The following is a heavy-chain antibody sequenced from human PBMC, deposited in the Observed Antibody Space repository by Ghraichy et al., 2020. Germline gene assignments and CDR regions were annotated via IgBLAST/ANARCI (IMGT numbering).Heavy chain of an antibody. Sequence: SETLSLTCTVSGGSIRSYYWSWIRQPPGKGLEWIGYIYYSGSTNYNPSLKSRVTISVDTSKNQFSLKLSSVTAADTAVYYCARHLRGYENYFYFDYWGQGTLVTVSS. D-gene: IGHD2/OR15-2a*01. CDR1: GGSIRSYY. CDR3: ARHLRGYENYFYFDY. V-gene: IGHV4-59*08. CDR2: IYYSGST. J-gene: IGHJ4*02.